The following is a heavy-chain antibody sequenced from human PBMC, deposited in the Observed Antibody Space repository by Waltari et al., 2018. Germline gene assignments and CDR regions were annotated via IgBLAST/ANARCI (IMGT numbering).Heavy chain of an antibody. Sequence: EVQLLESGGGLVQPGGSLRLSCAASGFTFSSYAMSWVRQAPGKGLEWVSVIYSGGSSTYYADSVKGRFTISRDNSKNTLYLQMNSLRAEDTAVYYCAKDALEGITGPYGYWGQGTLVTVSS. CDR1: GFTFSSYA. V-gene: IGHV3-23*03. CDR3: AKDALEGITGPYGY. J-gene: IGHJ4*02. CDR2: IYSGGSST. D-gene: IGHD1-20*01.